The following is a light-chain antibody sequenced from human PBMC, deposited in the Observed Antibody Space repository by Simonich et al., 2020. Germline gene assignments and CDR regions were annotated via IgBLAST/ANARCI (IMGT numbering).Light chain of an antibody. Sequence: IRMTQSPSSLSASTGDRVTLTFRASQGIISYFAWYQQKPGKAPKLLIDDASNLETGVPSRFSGSGSVTDFTFTISSLQPEDIATYYCQQYDNLPPTLGQGTKLEIK. CDR3: QQYDNLPPT. CDR1: QGIISY. CDR2: DAS. V-gene: IGKV1-33*01. J-gene: IGKJ2*01.